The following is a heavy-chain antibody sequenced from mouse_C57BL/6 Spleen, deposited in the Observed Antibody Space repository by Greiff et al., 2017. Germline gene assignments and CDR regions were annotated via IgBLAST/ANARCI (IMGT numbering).Heavy chain of an antibody. CDR3: ARSGYGSSYYAMDY. CDR1: GYAFTNYL. CDR2: INPGSGGT. J-gene: IGHJ4*01. Sequence: VQLQQSGAELVRPGTSVKVSCKASGYAFTNYLIEWVKQRPGQGLEWIGVINPGSGGTNYNEKFKGKATLTADKSSSTAYMQLSSLTSEDSAVXYCARSGYGSSYYAMDYWGQGTSVTVSS. D-gene: IGHD1-1*01. V-gene: IGHV1-54*01.